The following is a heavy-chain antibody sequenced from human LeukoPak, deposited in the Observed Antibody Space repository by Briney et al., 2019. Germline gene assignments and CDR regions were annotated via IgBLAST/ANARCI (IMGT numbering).Heavy chain of an antibody. CDR3: ARLRYSDY. D-gene: IGHD3-9*01. Sequence: GRSLRLSCAASGFTFSSYAMHWVRQAPGKGLEWVANIKEDGSEKNYVDSVKGRFTISRDNAKNSLYLQMSSLRPEDTAVYYCARLRYSDYWGQGTLVTVSS. J-gene: IGHJ4*02. CDR1: GFTFSSYA. V-gene: IGHV3-7*01. CDR2: IKEDGSEK.